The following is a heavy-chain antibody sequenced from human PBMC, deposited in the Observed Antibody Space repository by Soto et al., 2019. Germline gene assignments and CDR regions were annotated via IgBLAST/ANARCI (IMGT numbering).Heavy chain of an antibody. CDR1: GGTFSSYA. V-gene: IGHV1-69*05. CDR3: ARDIRITIFGVVPPMDV. CDR2: IIPIFGTA. Sequence: GASVKVSCKASGGTFSSYAISWVRQAPGQGLEWMGGIIPIFGTANYAQKFQGRVTMTRDTSTSTVYMELSSLRSEDTAVYYCARDIRITIFGVVPPMDVWGQGTTVTVSS. J-gene: IGHJ6*02. D-gene: IGHD3-3*01.